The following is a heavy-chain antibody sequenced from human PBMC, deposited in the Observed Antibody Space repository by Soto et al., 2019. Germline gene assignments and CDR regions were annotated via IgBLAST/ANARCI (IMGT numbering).Heavy chain of an antibody. CDR2: IIPISGTA. J-gene: IGHJ6*02. CDR3: ARATVIAAALYYYYGMDV. Sequence: QVQLVQSGAEVKKTGSSGKVSCKASGGTFSSYAISWVRQAPGQGLEWMGGIIPISGTANYAQKCQGRVTITAAESTSTDYRELSSLRSEDTAVYYCARATVIAAALYYYYGMDVWGQGTTVTVSS. V-gene: IGHV1-69*01. CDR1: GGTFSSYA. D-gene: IGHD6-13*01.